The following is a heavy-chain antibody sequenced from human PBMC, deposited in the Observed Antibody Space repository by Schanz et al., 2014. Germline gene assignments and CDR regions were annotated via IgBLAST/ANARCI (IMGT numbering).Heavy chain of an antibody. CDR2: ITTGGNT. CDR1: GFNFSSHW. J-gene: IGHJ3*02. CDR3: AKAKSGAHGAFDI. D-gene: IGHD3-10*01. Sequence: DVQLVESGGTLVRPGGSLRLSCAASGFNFSSHWMTWVRQAPGRGLEWVSSITTGGNTYYRDSVKGRFIVSRDNAKNSLYLQMNSLRAEDTAVYYCAKAKSGAHGAFDIWGQGTMVTVSS. V-gene: IGHV3-23*04.